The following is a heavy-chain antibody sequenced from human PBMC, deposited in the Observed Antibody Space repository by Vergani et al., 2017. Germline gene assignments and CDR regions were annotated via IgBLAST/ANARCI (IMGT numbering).Heavy chain of an antibody. D-gene: IGHD3-22*01. V-gene: IGHV3-30*03. CDR3: ATKSCGSPGCQIGYFRE. CDR2: KSYDGTQK. Sequence: QVHLVESGGGVVQPGRSLRLSCVVSGFTYSYYGMHWVRQAPGKGLEWVAVKSYDGTQKYYADSVKGRFTISRDNSKSTLYLQMNSLRTEDTAVYYCATKSCGSPGCQIGYFREWGQGTLVTVSS. CDR1: GFTYSYYG. J-gene: IGHJ1*01.